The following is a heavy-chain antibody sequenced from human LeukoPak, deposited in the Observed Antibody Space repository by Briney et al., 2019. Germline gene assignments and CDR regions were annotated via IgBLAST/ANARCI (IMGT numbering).Heavy chain of an antibody. J-gene: IGHJ4*02. CDR3: AKSPSYYDSSGYYYPGY. V-gene: IGHV3-30*02. D-gene: IGHD3-22*01. CDR1: GFTFSSYG. Sequence: GGSLRLSCAASGFTFSSYGMHWVRQAPGKGLEWGAFIRYDGSNKYYADSVKGRFTISRDNSKNTLYLQMNSLRAEDTAVYYCAKSPSYYDSSGYYYPGYWGQGTLVTVSS. CDR2: IRYDGSNK.